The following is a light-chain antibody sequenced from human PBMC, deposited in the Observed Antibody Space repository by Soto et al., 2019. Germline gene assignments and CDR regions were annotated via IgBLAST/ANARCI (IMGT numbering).Light chain of an antibody. CDR3: QQYLGRPYT. CDR2: RAS. V-gene: IGKV1-5*03. CDR1: QSISPW. J-gene: IGKJ2*01. Sequence: DIQMTQSPSTLSAYVGERVTITCRASQSISPWLAWYQKKPGKAPNLLIYRASNLQTGVPSRFSGSGSGTEFTLTINSLQPDDFAPYYCQQYLGRPYTFGQGTKLEIE.